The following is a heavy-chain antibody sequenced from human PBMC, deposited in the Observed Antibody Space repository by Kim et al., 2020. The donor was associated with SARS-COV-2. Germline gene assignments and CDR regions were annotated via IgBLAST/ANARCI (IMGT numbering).Heavy chain of an antibody. CDR3: ARGRGVTGYYYGMDV. Sequence: SETLSLTCAVYGGSFSGYYWSWIRQPPGKGLEWIGEINHSGSTNYNPSLKSRVTISVDTSKNQFSLKLSSVTAADTAVYYCARGRGVTGYYYGMDVWGQGTTVTVSS. J-gene: IGHJ6*02. CDR1: GGSFSGYY. D-gene: IGHD5-18*01. V-gene: IGHV4-34*01. CDR2: INHSGST.